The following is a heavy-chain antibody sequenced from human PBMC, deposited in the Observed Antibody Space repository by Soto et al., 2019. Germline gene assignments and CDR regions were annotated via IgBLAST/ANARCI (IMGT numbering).Heavy chain of an antibody. D-gene: IGHD2-2*02. Sequence: QVQLVQSGAEVKKPGSSVKVSCKASGGTFSSYAISWVRQAPGQGLEWMGGIIPIFGTANYAQKFQGRVTITADKSTSTAYIELSSLRSEDTAVYYCARGGYCSSTSCYRSYYYGMDVWGQGTTVTVSS. CDR1: GGTFSSYA. V-gene: IGHV1-69*06. J-gene: IGHJ6*02. CDR2: IIPIFGTA. CDR3: ARGGYCSSTSCYRSYYYGMDV.